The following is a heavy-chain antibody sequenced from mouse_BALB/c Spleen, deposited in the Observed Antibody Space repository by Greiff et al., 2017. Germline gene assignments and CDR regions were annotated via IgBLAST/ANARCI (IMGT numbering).Heavy chain of an antibody. J-gene: IGHJ2*01. CDR2: ISSGSSTI. CDR1: GFTFSSFG. V-gene: IGHV5-17*02. D-gene: IGHD4-1*01. Sequence: EVKLMESGGGLVQPGGSRKLSCAASGFTFSSFGMHWVRQAPEKGLEWVAYISSGSSTIYYADTVKGRFTISRDNPKNTLFLQMTSLRSEDTAMYYCARSLTGTGYFDYWGQGTTLTVSS. CDR3: ARSLTGTGYFDY.